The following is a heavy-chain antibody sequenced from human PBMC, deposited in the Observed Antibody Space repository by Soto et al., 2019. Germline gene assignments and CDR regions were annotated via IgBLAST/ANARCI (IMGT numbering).Heavy chain of an antibody. CDR2: ISSSSSTI. CDR3: AKYYGSGFGLYYYYYMDV. V-gene: IGHV3-48*01. CDR1: GFTFSSYS. J-gene: IGHJ6*03. D-gene: IGHD3-10*01. Sequence: GGSLRLSCAASGFTFSSYSMNWVRQAPGKGLEWVSYISSSSSTIYYADSVKGRFTISRDNAKNTLYLQMNSLRAEDTAVYYCAKYYGSGFGLYYYYYMDVWGKGTTVTVSS.